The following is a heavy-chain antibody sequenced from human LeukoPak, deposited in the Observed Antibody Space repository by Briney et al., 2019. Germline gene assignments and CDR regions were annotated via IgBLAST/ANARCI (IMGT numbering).Heavy chain of an antibody. V-gene: IGHV3-21*01. D-gene: IGHD3-22*01. J-gene: IGHJ5*02. CDR3: ARVYYYDSTGYSGFDP. Sequence: GGSLRLSCAASRFTFSSYTMNWVRQAPGKGLEWVSSISSSSSYIYYTDSVKGRFTISRDNAKNSLYLQMNSLRAEDTAVYYCARVYYYDSTGYSGFDPWGQGTLVTVSS. CDR1: RFTFSSYT. CDR2: ISSSSSYI.